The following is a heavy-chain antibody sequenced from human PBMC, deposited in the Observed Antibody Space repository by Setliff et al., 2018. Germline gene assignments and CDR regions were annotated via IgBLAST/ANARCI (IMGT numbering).Heavy chain of an antibody. CDR3: AREVDSSGWYGIDP. CDR1: GYSFTSYG. V-gene: IGHV1-18*01. J-gene: IGHJ5*02. D-gene: IGHD6-19*01. Sequence: ASVKVSCKASGYSFTSYGISWVRQAPGQGLEWMGWISGYNGNTNYAQKLQGRVTMTTDTSTSTVYMELRSLRSDDTAVYYCAREVDSSGWYGIDPWGQGTLVTVS. CDR2: ISGYNGNT.